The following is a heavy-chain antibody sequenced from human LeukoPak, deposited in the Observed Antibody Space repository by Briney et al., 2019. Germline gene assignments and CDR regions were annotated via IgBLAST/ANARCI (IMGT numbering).Heavy chain of an antibody. CDR2: INHSGST. CDR1: GFTFSNAW. V-gene: IGHV4-34*08. D-gene: IGHD6-13*01. Sequence: GSLRLSCAASGFTFSNAWMSWVRQPPGKGLEWIGEINHSGSTNYNPSLKSRVTISVDTSKNQFSLKLSSVTAADTAVYYCAKTPHYASSWYYFDYWGQGTLVTVSS. CDR3: AKTPHYASSWYYFDY. J-gene: IGHJ4*02.